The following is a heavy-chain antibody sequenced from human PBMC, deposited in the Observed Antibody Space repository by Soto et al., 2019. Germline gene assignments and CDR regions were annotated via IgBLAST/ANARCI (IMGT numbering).Heavy chain of an antibody. D-gene: IGHD3-22*01. CDR1: GYAFTSYG. Sequence: ASVKVSCKASGYAFTSYGISWVRQAPGQGLEWMGWISAYNGNTNYAQKLQGRVTMTTDTSTSTAYMELRSLRSDDTAVYYCARESVVIKRTVFDYWGQGTLVTVSS. V-gene: IGHV1-18*01. J-gene: IGHJ4*02. CDR3: ARESVVIKRTVFDY. CDR2: ISAYNGNT.